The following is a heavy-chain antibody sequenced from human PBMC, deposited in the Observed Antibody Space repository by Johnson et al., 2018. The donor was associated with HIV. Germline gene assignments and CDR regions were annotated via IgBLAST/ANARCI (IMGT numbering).Heavy chain of an antibody. D-gene: IGHD1-26*01. CDR1: GFTISSYG. J-gene: IGHJ3*02. V-gene: IGHV3-33*06. Sequence: QVQLVESGGGVVQPGRSLRLSCAASGFTISSYGMHWVRQAPGKGMEWVAVIWYDGSNKNYVDSVKGRFTISRDNSKNTLYLQMNSLRAEDTAVYYCAKVLKAGGRMNDGFDIWGQGTMVTVSS. CDR2: IWYDGSNK. CDR3: AKVLKAGGRMNDGFDI.